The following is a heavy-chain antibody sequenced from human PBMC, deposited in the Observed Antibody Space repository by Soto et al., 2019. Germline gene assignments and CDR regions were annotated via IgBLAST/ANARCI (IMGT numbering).Heavy chain of an antibody. CDR1: GFTVSSNY. CDR2: IYSGGST. CDR3: ASGELSLSGNAFDI. Sequence: GESLKISCAASGFTVSSNYMSWVRQAPGKGLEWVSVIYSGGSTYYADSVKGRFTISRDNSKNTLYLQMNSLRAEDTAVYYCASGELSLSGNAFDIWGQGTMVTVSS. V-gene: IGHV3-66*01. D-gene: IGHD3-16*02. J-gene: IGHJ3*02.